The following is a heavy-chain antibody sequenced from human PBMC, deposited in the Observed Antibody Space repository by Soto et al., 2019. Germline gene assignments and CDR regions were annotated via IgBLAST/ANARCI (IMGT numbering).Heavy chain of an antibody. J-gene: IGHJ4*02. CDR2: IDYSGTA. CDR3: ARTTGRHLDF. D-gene: IGHD4-4*01. V-gene: IGHV4-39*01. Sequence: QLQLQESGPGLVKPWETLSLTCTVSYGSISVSNVFWGWVRQPPGKGLEWIGNIDYSGTAYFNPSLGTRVTFPVDTSKNQFSLTLYSVTAADPAVYYCARTTGRHLDFWGQGILVTVSS. CDR1: YGSISVSNVF.